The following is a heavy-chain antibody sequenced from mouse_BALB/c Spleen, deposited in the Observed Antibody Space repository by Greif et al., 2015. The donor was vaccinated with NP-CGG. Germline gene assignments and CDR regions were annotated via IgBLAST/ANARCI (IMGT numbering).Heavy chain of an antibody. CDR1: GYSITSDYA. CDR3: ARRGLLRDAMDY. Sequence: EVQLQQSGPGLVKPSQSLSLTCTVTGYSITSDYAWNWIRQFPGNKLEWMGYMSYSGSTSYNPSLKSRISITRDTSKNQFFLQLNSVTTEDTATYYCARRGLLRDAMDYWGQGTSVTVSS. CDR2: MSYSGST. V-gene: IGHV3-2*02. D-gene: IGHD1-1*01. J-gene: IGHJ4*01.